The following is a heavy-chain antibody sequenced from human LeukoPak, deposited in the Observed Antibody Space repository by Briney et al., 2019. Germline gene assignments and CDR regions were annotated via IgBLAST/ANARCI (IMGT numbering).Heavy chain of an antibody. D-gene: IGHD4-17*01. CDR3: AKENYGDSTGGRFQH. Sequence: PGGSLSLSCATSGFIFSDYAMNWVRQAPGKGLEWVSLISTSGTTHYADSVKGRFTISRVNSKNTLYLQMNSLRAEDTAVYYCAKENYGDSTGGRFQHWGQGTLVTVSS. V-gene: IGHV3-23*01. J-gene: IGHJ1*01. CDR1: GFIFSDYA. CDR2: ISTSGTT.